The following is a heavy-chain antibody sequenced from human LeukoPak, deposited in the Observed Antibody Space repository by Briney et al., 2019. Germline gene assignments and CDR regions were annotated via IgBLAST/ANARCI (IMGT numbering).Heavy chain of an antibody. J-gene: IGHJ4*02. D-gene: IGHD6-19*01. Sequence: QPGGSLRLSCAASGFTFSSFAMSWVRQAPGKGLEWVSGISRSGGSTYYADSVKGRFTISRDNSKNTVSLQMNSLRAEDTAVYYCTMRYSSGWYNYWGQGTLVTVSS. CDR1: GFTFSSFA. V-gene: IGHV3-23*01. CDR2: ISRSGGST. CDR3: TMRYSSGWYNY.